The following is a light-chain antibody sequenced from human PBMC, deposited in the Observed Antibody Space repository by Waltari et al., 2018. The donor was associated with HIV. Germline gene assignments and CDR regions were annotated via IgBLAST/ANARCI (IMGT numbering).Light chain of an antibody. V-gene: IGLV1-40*01. CDR2: GNT. J-gene: IGLJ3*02. Sequence: QSVLTQPPSVSGAPGQRVTISCTGSSPNIGAGYDVHWYQQLPGTAPKRLNYGNTERPSGVSDRFSGSKSGTSASLAITGLQAEDEADYYCQAYDSRQSGFWVFGGGTTLTVL. CDR1: SPNIGAGYD. CDR3: QAYDSRQSGFWV.